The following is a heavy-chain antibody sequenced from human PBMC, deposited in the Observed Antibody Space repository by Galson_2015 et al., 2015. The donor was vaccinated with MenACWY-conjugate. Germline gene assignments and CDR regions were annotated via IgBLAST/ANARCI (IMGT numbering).Heavy chain of an antibody. D-gene: IGHD7-27*01. CDR1: GFTFSRYG. J-gene: IGHJ4*02. Sequence: SLRLSCAASGFTFSRYGMNWVRQAPGKGLEWVAVISYDGRSKYYGDSVKGRFTISRDNSKTTLYLQMNSLRAEDTAVYYCERDYQAWGFGYYFDYWGQGTPVTVSS. CDR2: ISYDGRSK. V-gene: IGHV3-30*04. CDR3: ERDYQAWGFGYYFDY.